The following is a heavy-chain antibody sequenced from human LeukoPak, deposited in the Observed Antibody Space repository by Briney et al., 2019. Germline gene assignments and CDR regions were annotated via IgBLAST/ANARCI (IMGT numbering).Heavy chain of an antibody. CDR1: GGSISTYY. Sequence: SETLSLTCTGSGGSISTYYWSWIRQPPGKGLGWIVYIDYSGSTTYNPSLKSRVTISVDTSKNQFSLKLSSVTAADTAVYYCARGGYVWGNYRLDYFDYWGQGTLVTVSS. D-gene: IGHD3-16*02. J-gene: IGHJ4*02. V-gene: IGHV4-59*01. CDR2: IDYSGST. CDR3: ARGGYVWGNYRLDYFDY.